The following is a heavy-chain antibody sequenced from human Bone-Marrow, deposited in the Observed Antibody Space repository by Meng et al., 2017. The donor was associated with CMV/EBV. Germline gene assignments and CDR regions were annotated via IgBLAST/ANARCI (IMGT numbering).Heavy chain of an antibody. D-gene: IGHD1-1*01. J-gene: IGHJ4*02. CDR1: GYTFTAHY. CDR2: VHPHRGDT. Sequence: ASVKVSCKASGYTFTAHYFHWVRQAPGQGLEWMGWVHPHRGDTNYAQQFQGRVTLTRDTSINTGYMELTRLTSDDTAVYYCARDNNWDYWGQGTLVTVSS. CDR3: ARDNNWDY. V-gene: IGHV1-2*02.